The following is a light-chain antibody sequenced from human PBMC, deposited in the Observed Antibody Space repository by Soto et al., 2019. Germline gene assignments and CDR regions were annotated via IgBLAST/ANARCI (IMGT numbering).Light chain of an antibody. CDR2: GAS. Sequence: DIQMTQSPSSLSASVGDRVTITCRASQDINIYLAWFQQKPGKAPKSLIFGASSLQSGVPTNFSGSGSGKDFTLTISSLQPEDSATYYCQQYITHPYTFGQGTK. CDR1: QDINIY. V-gene: IGKV1-16*02. J-gene: IGKJ2*01. CDR3: QQYITHPYT.